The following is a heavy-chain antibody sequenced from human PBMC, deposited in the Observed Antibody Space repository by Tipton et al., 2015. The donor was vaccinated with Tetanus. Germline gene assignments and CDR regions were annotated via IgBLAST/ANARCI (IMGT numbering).Heavy chain of an antibody. CDR3: AKLKSRDDYSAIDY. Sequence: GSLRLSCEASGFTISSYWMHWVRQALGKGLEWVSSISASGYINYADSGEGRFTISRDNAKNTLYLQMNSLRADDTALYYCAKLKSRDDYSAIDYWGQGTPVTVSS. CDR1: GFTISSYW. CDR2: ISASGYI. D-gene: IGHD4-11*01. J-gene: IGHJ4*02. V-gene: IGHV3-23*01.